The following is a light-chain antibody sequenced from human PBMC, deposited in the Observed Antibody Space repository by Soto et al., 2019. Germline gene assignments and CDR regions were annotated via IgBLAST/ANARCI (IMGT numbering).Light chain of an antibody. V-gene: IGKV1-5*03. CDR3: QQYNSYPLT. CDR1: QSIGSW. Sequence: DIQMTQSPSTLSASVGDRVTITCRASQSIGSWLAWSQQKPGKAPKLLIYKASSLKSGVPSRFSDSGSGTEFTLTISSLQPDDFATYYGQQYNSYPLTFGQGTKLEIK. CDR2: KAS. J-gene: IGKJ2*01.